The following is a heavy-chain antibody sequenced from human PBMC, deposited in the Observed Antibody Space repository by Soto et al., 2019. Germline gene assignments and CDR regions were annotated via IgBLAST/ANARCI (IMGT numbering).Heavy chain of an antibody. V-gene: IGHV3-21*01. CDR1: AFTFSSYS. Sequence: GGSLRLSCVGSAFTFSSYSLNWVRQAPGKGLEWVSSITSGSSFIDYADSVKGRFTISRDDAKDSLFLQMSSLRADDTAVYYCARSQRNGAMDVWGQGTTVTV. J-gene: IGHJ6*02. D-gene: IGHD2-8*01. CDR3: ARSQRNGAMDV. CDR2: ITSGSSFI.